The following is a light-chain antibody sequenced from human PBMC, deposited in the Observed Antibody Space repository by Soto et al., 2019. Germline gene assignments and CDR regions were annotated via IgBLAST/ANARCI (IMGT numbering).Light chain of an antibody. CDR3: CTYEAITAVMV. Sequence: QSALTQPASVSGSPGQSITISCTGTSRDVGSYNLVSWYQQHPGKAPKLIIYEGSNRPSGVSDRFSGYKSDNTASLTISGRQAEDEADYYCCTYEAITAVMVFGGGTKLTVL. CDR2: EGS. V-gene: IGLV2-23*01. J-gene: IGLJ2*01. CDR1: SRDVGSYNL.